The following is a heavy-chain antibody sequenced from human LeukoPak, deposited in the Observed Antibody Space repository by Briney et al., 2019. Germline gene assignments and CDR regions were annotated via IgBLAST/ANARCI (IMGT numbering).Heavy chain of an antibody. CDR1: GGSISSSSYY. Sequence: SETLSLTCTVSGGSISSSSYYWGWIRQPPGKGLEWIGSIYYSGSTYYNPSLKSRVTISVDTSKNQFSLKLSSVTAADTAVYYCARHGAEDRWDTADYYNWFDPWGQGTLVTVSS. J-gene: IGHJ5*02. D-gene: IGHD5-18*01. V-gene: IGHV4-39*01. CDR3: ARHGAEDRWDTADYYNWFDP. CDR2: IYYSGST.